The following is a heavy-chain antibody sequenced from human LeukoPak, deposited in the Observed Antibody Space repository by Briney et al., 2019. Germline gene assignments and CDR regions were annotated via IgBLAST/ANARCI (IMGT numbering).Heavy chain of an antibody. D-gene: IGHD6-6*01. J-gene: IGHJ4*02. CDR2: INPNSGGT. CDR3: ARDLQGEYSSSSEIDY. CDR1: GYTFTGYY. V-gene: IGHV1-2*06. Sequence: ASVKVSCKASGYTFTGYYMHWVRQAPGQGLEWMGRINPNSGGTNYAQKFQGRVTMTRDTSISTAYMELSRLRSDDTAVYYCARDLQGEYSSSSEIDYWGQGTLVTVSS.